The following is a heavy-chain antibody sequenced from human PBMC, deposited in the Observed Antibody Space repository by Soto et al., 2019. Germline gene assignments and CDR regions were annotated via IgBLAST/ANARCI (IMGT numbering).Heavy chain of an antibody. V-gene: IGHV3-30*18. CDR1: GFTFSNYG. Sequence: QVQLVESGGGVVQPGRSLRLSCAASGFTFSNYGMHWVRQAPGKGLEWVAVISYHGSDKYYADSVKGRFTISRDNSKNTLYLQMDSLRAEDTAVYYCAKDHLTTTVTTVGYWGQGTRVNVSS. CDR2: ISYHGSDK. CDR3: AKDHLTTTVTTVGY. J-gene: IGHJ4*02. D-gene: IGHD4-17*01.